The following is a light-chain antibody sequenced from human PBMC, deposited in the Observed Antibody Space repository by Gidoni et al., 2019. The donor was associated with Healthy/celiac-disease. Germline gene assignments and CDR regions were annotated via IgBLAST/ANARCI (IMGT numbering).Light chain of an antibody. J-gene: IGKJ1*01. CDR2: DAS. V-gene: IGKV3-11*01. CDR3: QQRSNWPPWT. CDR1: QSVSSY. Sequence: VLTQSPATLSLSPGERAPLSCRASQSVSSYLAWYQQKPGQAPRLLIYDASNRATGIPARFSGSGSGTDFTLTISSLEPEDLAVYYCQQRSNWPPWTFGQXTKVEIK.